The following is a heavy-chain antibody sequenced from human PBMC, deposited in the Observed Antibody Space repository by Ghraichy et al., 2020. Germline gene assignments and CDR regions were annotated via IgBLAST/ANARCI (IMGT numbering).Heavy chain of an antibody. J-gene: IGHJ4*02. CDR2: ISGSGGST. V-gene: IGHV3-23*01. CDR1: GFTFSSYA. Sequence: GGSLRLSCAASGFTFSSYAMSWARQAPGKGLEWVSAISGSGGSTYYADSVKGRFTISRDNSKNTLYLQMNSLRAEDTAVYYCAKWLNIVVVPAAIGAGFDYWGQGTLVTVSS. CDR3: AKWLNIVVVPAAIGAGFDY. D-gene: IGHD2-2*02.